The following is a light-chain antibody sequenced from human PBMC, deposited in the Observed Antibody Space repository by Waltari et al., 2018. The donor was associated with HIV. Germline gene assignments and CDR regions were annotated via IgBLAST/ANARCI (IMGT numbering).Light chain of an antibody. J-gene: IGLJ3*02. CDR1: NLDTKG. CDR3: QVWHAKSDHWV. CDR2: DDS. Sequence: YVLTQPPSVSVAPGKTARITCRGNNLDTKGVHWYQPVPGQAPRLVMYDDSDRPSGVPARFSGSNSGNTATLTISRVEVGDEADYYCQVWHAKSDHWVFGGGTRLAVL. V-gene: IGLV3-21*03.